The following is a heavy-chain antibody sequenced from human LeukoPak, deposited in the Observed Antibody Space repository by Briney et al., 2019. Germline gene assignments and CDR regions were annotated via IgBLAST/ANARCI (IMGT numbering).Heavy chain of an antibody. V-gene: IGHV1-18*01. CDR2: ISAYNGNT. CDR1: GYSFTHYG. Sequence: ASVKVSCKTLGYSFTHYGISWVRQAPGQGLEWMGWISAYNGNTNYAQKLQGRVTMTTDTSTSTAYMELRSLRSDDTAVYYCAREDAFDIWGQGTMVAVSS. CDR3: AREDAFDI. J-gene: IGHJ3*02.